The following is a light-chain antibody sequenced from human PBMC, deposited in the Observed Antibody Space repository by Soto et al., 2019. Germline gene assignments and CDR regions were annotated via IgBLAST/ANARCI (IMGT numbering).Light chain of an antibody. Sequence: EIVMTQSPATLSVSPGERATLSCRASQSVSSYLAWYQQKPGQAPRLLIYGTSTRATGVPARFSGSGSGTDFTLTISRLEPEDFALYYCQQYGSSPTFGQGTKVDIK. CDR3: QQYGSSPT. CDR1: QSVSSY. J-gene: IGKJ1*01. V-gene: IGKV3-20*01. CDR2: GTS.